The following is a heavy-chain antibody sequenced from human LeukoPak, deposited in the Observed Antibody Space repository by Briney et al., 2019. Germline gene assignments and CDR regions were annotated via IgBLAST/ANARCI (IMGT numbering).Heavy chain of an antibody. J-gene: IGHJ5*02. CDR2: IYYSGST. Sequence: SETLSLTCAVYGGSFSGYYWGWIRQPPGKGLEWIGSIYYSGSTYYNPSLKSRVTISVDTSKNQFSLKLSSVTAADTAVYYCARRQGVVTAILVGNWFDPWGQGTLVTVSS. D-gene: IGHD2-21*02. V-gene: IGHV4-39*01. CDR1: GGSFSGYY. CDR3: ARRQGVVTAILVGNWFDP.